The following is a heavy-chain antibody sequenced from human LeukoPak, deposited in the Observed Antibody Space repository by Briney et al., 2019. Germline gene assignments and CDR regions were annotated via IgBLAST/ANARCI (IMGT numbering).Heavy chain of an antibody. D-gene: IGHD3-16*01. CDR1: GGSFSGYY. Sequence: SETLSLTCAVYGGSFSGYYWSWIRQPPGKGLEWIGEINHSGSTNYNPSLKSRVTISVDTSKNQFSLKLSSVTAADTAVYYCARGVWGQIDYWGQGTLVTVSS. V-gene: IGHV4-34*01. CDR3: ARGVWGQIDY. CDR2: INHSGST. J-gene: IGHJ4*02.